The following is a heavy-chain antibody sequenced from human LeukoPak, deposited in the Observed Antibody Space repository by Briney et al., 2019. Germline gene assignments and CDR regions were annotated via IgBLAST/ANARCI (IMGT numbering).Heavy chain of an antibody. CDR3: ARGMSSGWYNWFDP. CDR1: GYPFTTFW. Sequence: GESLKISCKGSGYPFTTFWIGWVRQMPGKGLDWMGIIYPSESETRYSPSFQGQVTISADKSFSTAYLQWSSLKASDTAMYYCARGMSSGWYNWFDPWGQGTLVTVSS. D-gene: IGHD6-19*01. CDR2: IYPSESET. J-gene: IGHJ5*02. V-gene: IGHV5-51*01.